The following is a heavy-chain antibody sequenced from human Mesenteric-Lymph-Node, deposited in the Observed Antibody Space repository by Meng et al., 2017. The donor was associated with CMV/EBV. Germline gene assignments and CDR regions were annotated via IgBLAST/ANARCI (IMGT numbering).Heavy chain of an antibody. CDR1: GFHFSTYW. D-gene: IGHD2-15*01. CDR2: INQDGSVK. V-gene: IGHV3-7*01. J-gene: IGHJ4*02. CDR3: ARDYSATGGFDY. Sequence: GGSLRLSCAASGFHFSTYWMSWVRQAPGKALEWVANINQDGSVKHYVDSLKGRFTISRDNAKNSLYLQMTSLRADDTAVYYCARDYSATGGFDYWGQGTLVTVSS.